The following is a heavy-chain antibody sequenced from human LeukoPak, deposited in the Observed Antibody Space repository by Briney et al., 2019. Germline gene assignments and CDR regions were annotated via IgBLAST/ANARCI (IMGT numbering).Heavy chain of an antibody. J-gene: IGHJ4*02. CDR3: ARGYSSSWYYFDY. Sequence: ASVKVSCKASGYTFTGYYMHWVRQAPGQGLEWMGWINPNSGGTNYAQKFQGRVTMTRDTSISTAYMELSRLRSDDTAVYYCARGYSSSWYYFDYWGQGTLVTVSS. CDR2: INPNSGGT. CDR1: GYTFTGYY. V-gene: IGHV1-2*02. D-gene: IGHD6-13*01.